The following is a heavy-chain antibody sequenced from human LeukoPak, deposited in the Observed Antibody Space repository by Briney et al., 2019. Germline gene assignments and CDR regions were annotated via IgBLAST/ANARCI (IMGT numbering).Heavy chain of an antibody. CDR1: GFTFTSYS. CDR3: AKDHSYGPQVVDY. V-gene: IGHV3-23*01. J-gene: IGHJ4*02. CDR2: ISGSGGST. D-gene: IGHD5-18*01. Sequence: PGGSLRLSCAASGFTFTSYSMNWVRQAPGKGLEWVSTISGSGGSTYYADSVKGRFTISRDNSKNTLYLQMNSLRTEDTAVYYCAKDHSYGPQVVDYWGQGTLVTVSS.